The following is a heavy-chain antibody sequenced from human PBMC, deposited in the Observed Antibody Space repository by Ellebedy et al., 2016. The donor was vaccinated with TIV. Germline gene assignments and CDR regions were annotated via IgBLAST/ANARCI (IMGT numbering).Heavy chain of an antibody. D-gene: IGHD2-15*01. Sequence: PGGSLRLSCAASGFTFSSYAMHWVRQAPGKELEWVAVISYDGSNKYYADSVKGRFTISRDNSKNTLYLQMNSLRAEDTAVYYCAREELGYCSGGSCYPLTNPPDYWGQGTLVTVSS. CDR2: ISYDGSNK. CDR1: GFTFSSYA. CDR3: AREELGYCSGGSCYPLTNPPDY. V-gene: IGHV3-30-3*01. J-gene: IGHJ4*02.